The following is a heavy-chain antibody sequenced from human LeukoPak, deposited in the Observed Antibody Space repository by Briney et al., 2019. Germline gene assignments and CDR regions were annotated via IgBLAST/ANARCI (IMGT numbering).Heavy chain of an antibody. J-gene: IGHJ4*02. Sequence: ASVKVSCKASGYTFTSYGISWVRQAPGQGLEWMGWISAYNGNTNYAQKLQGRVTMTTDTSTSTAYMELRSLRSDDTAVYYCARVTAQITMVRGVIIMPPDYWGQGTLVTVSS. CDR1: GYTFTSYG. V-gene: IGHV1-18*01. CDR3: ARVTAQITMVRGVIIMPPDY. CDR2: ISAYNGNT. D-gene: IGHD3-10*01.